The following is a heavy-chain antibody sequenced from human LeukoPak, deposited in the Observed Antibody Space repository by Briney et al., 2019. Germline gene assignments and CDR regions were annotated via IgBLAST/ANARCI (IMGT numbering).Heavy chain of an antibody. Sequence: GGFLRLSCAASGFTFSSYGMHWVRQAPGKGLEWVAFIRYDGSNKYYADSVKGRFTISRDNSKNTLYLQMNSLRAEDTAVYYCAKEGIAVAGTGSHFDYWGQGTLVTVSS. CDR3: AKEGIAVAGTGSHFDY. J-gene: IGHJ4*02. V-gene: IGHV3-30*02. CDR1: GFTFSSYG. D-gene: IGHD6-19*01. CDR2: IRYDGSNK.